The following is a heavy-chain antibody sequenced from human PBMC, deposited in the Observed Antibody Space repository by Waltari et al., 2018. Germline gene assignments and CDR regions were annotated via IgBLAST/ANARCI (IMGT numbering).Heavy chain of an antibody. J-gene: IGHJ4*02. CDR1: GYTFTAYY. CDR2: INANTGDS. Sequence: QVQLVQSGAEVKEPGASVKVSCKTSGYTFTAYYLHWVRQAPGQGLEWMAWINANTGDSKSAQTVKGRVTVTRDTSITTAYLELSGLRSDDTALYYCARETLPGNKIIDYWGQGTLVTVSS. CDR3: ARETLPGNKIIDY. D-gene: IGHD1-1*01. V-gene: IGHV1-2*02.